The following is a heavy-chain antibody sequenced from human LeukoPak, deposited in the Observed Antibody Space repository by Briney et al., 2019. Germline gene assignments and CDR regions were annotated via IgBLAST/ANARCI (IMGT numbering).Heavy chain of an antibody. D-gene: IGHD2-15*01. CDR1: GFTFSSYG. J-gene: IGHJ4*02. CDR2: ISYDGSNK. CDR3: ATVAGDCSGGRCYLLRFDY. Sequence: PGGSLRLSCAASGFTFSSYGMHWVRQAPGKGLEWVAVISYDGSNKYYADSVKGRFTISRDNSKNTLYLQMNSLRAEDTAVYYCATVAGDCSGGRCYLLRFDYWGQGTLVTVSS. V-gene: IGHV3-30*03.